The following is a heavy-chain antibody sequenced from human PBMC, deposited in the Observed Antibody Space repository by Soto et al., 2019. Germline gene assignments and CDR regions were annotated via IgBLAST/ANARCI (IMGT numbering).Heavy chain of an antibody. J-gene: IGHJ6*02. CDR3: ARGAGIAVGPALDV. CDR1: GFTVSNNY. V-gene: IGHV3-66*01. Sequence: EVQLVESGGGLVQPGGSLRLSCAASGFTVSNNYMSWVRQAPGKGLEWVAVIYSGGNTYYADSVKGRFTISRDNSKNMLYLQMNDLRVEDTAVYYGARGAGIAVGPALDVWGQGTTVTVSS. D-gene: IGHD2-2*01. CDR2: IYSGGNT.